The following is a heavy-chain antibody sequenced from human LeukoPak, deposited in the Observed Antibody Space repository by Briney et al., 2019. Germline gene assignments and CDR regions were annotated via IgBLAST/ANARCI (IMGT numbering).Heavy chain of an antibody. CDR1: GFTFSNYD. CDR3: RFVDSSDRI. CDR2: IKTTGDT. J-gene: IGHJ4*02. D-gene: IGHD3-22*01. V-gene: IGHV3-13*01. Sequence: PGGSLRLSCAASGFTFSNYDLHWVRQATGRGLEWVPGIKTTGDTSYPGSVKGRFTISRENAKNSLYLQINSLRSEDTAVYYCRFVDSSDRIWGQGTLVTVSS.